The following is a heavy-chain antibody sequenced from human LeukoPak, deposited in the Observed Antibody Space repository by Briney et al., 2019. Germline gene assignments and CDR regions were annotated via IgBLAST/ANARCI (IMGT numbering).Heavy chain of an antibody. D-gene: IGHD2-15*01. CDR2: INPNSGDT. CDR3: ARGYCSGGTCYLVENWFDP. J-gene: IGHJ5*02. Sequence: ASVKVSCKASGYTFTVYYMYWVRQAPGQGLEWMGRINPNSGDTDYAQNFQGRVTKTRDTSISTAYMELTNLRSDDTAVYYCARGYCSGGTCYLVENWFDPWGQGTLVTVSS. CDR1: GYTFTVYY. V-gene: IGHV1-2*06.